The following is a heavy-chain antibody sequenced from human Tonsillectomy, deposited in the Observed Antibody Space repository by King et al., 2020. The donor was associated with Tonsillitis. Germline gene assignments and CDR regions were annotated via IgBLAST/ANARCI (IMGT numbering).Heavy chain of an antibody. Sequence: VQLVESGGGVVQPGRSLRLSCAASGFTFSSYGMHWVRQAPGKGLEWVAIISYDGNNKSYADSVKGRFTISRDNSKNTLNLQMNXLRAEDTAVYYCAKDGHCSGGSCYGGVFEYWGQGTLVTVSS. CDR1: GFTFSSYG. J-gene: IGHJ4*02. V-gene: IGHV3-30*18. CDR3: AKDGHCSGGSCYGGVFEY. CDR2: ISYDGNNK. D-gene: IGHD2-15*01.